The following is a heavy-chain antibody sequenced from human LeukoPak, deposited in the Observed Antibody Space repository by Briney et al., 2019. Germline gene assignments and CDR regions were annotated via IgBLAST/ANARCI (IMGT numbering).Heavy chain of an antibody. CDR1: GGSISIITYY. Sequence: SETLSLTCTVSGGSISIITYYWGWIRQPPGKGLEWIGSIYHSGSTYYNPSLKSRVTISVDTSKNQFSLKLSSVTAADTAVYYCARATFPSYYDSSGYSDYWGQGTLVTVSS. CDR2: IYHSGST. J-gene: IGHJ4*02. V-gene: IGHV4-39*07. CDR3: ARATFPSYYDSSGYSDY. D-gene: IGHD3-22*01.